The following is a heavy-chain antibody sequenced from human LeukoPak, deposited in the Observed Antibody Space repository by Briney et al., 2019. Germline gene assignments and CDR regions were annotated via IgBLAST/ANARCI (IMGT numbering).Heavy chain of an antibody. Sequence: ASVKVSCKASGYTFTSYGISWVRQAPGQGLEWMGWISAYNGNTNYAQKLQGRVTMTTDTSTSTAYMELRSLRSDDTAVYYCAKDRGSLLRYYFDYWGQGTLVTVSS. CDR1: GYTFTSYG. V-gene: IGHV1-18*01. J-gene: IGHJ4*02. D-gene: IGHD3-9*01. CDR3: AKDRGSLLRYYFDY. CDR2: ISAYNGNT.